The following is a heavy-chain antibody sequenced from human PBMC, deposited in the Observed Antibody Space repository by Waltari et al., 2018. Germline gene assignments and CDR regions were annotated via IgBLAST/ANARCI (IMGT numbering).Heavy chain of an antibody. Sequence: QEQLVQSGPEVKKPGASVKVSCQASGYSLTAFAITWMRQAAGQGLEWMGWLNPNSGNTAYSQSFQGRVTFTADTSINTTYMEMTALTSEDTAVYYCARLVLTSQYEINWLGPWGQGTLVTVSS. CDR3: ARLVLTSQYEINWLGP. V-gene: IGHV1-8*02. J-gene: IGHJ5*02. CDR2: LNPNSGNT. CDR1: GYSLTAFA. D-gene: IGHD6-6*01.